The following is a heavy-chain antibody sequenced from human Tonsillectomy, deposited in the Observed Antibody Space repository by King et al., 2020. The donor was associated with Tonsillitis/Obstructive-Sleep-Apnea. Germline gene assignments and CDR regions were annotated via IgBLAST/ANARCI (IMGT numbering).Heavy chain of an antibody. V-gene: IGHV4-59*08. CDR3: ARQYNVYNWFDP. CDR2: IYYSGIT. Sequence: QLQESGPGLVKPSETLSLTCTVSGGSISSYYWSWIRQPPGKGLEWIGYIYYSGITNYNPSLKSRVTISVDTSKNQFTLKLSPVTAADTAVYYCARQYNVYNWFDPWGQGTLVTVSS. CDR1: GGSISSYY. J-gene: IGHJ5*02. D-gene: IGHD1-14*01.